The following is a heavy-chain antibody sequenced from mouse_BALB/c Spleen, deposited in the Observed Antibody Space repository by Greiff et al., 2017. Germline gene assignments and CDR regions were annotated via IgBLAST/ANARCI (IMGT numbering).Heavy chain of an antibody. J-gene: IGHJ4*01. Sequence: DVKLVESGGGLVKPGGSLKLSCAASGFTFSSYAMSWVRQSPEKRLEWVAEISSGGSYTYYPDTVTGRITISRDNAKNTLYLEMSSLRSEDTAMYYCARGGGYDYPYYAMDYWGQGTSVTVSS. CDR2: ISSGGSYT. CDR3: ARGGGYDYPYYAMDY. V-gene: IGHV5-9-4*01. CDR1: GFTFSSYA. D-gene: IGHD2-4*01.